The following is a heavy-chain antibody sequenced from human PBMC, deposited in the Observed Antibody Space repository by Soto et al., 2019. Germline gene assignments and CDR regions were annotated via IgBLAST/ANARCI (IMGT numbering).Heavy chain of an antibody. V-gene: IGHV3-74*01. CDR3: ARDTDGLHY. CDR2: ISTDGSIT. CDR1: GLIFSNYK. J-gene: IGHJ4*02. Sequence: GGSLRLSCAASGLIFSNYKMHWVRQAPGKRLVWVSRISTDGSITDYADSVKGRFTVSRDNGKNTLYLQMNGLRAEDTAVYYCARDTDGLHYWGQGTLVTVSS.